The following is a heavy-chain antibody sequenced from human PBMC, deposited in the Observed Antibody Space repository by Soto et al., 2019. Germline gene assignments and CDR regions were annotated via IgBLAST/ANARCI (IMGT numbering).Heavy chain of an antibody. CDR1: GDSISSYS. V-gene: IGHV4-59*01. J-gene: IGHJ4*02. CDR3: ARSRGCYFDF. CDR2: IHYNGNT. Sequence: SETLSLTCTVSGDSISSYSWSWIRQPPGKGLEWIGNIHYNGNTEYSPSLKSRVTMSVDTSKNHFSLKLISVTTADTAVYYCARSRGCYFDFWGQGTLVTVSS. D-gene: IGHD2-8*01.